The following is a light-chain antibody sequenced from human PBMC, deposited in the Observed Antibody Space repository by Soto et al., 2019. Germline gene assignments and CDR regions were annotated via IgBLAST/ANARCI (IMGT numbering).Light chain of an antibody. CDR2: TND. CDR3: SATDDSLGGPV. CDR1: YSNVETNY. Sequence: LTQPPSASGTPGQRVTISCSGSYSNVETNYVYWYQQVPGTAPKLLIYTNDQRPSGVPDRFSASKSGTSASLAISGLRSEDEADYFCSATDDSLGGPVFGGGTQLTVL. V-gene: IGLV1-47*02. J-gene: IGLJ2*01.